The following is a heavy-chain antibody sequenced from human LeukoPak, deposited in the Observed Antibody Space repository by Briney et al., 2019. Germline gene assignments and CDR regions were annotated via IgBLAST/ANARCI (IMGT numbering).Heavy chain of an antibody. CDR3: ARGGRYSTDNWFDP. V-gene: IGHV3-74*01. Sequence: GGCLRLSCAASGFTFRSYWMYWVRQAPGKGLVWMSRTNSDGSSTSYAESVKGRFTISRDNAKNTVYRQMNSLRAEDTAVYYCARGGRYSTDNWFDPWGQGTLVTVSS. CDR2: TNSDGSST. J-gene: IGHJ5*02. D-gene: IGHD6-13*01. CDR1: GFTFRSYW.